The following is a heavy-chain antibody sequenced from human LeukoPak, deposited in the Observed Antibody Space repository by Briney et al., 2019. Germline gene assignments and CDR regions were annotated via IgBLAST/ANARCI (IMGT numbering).Heavy chain of an antibody. CDR3: ARVAYYDFWSGFQYIPLGYYYYMDV. D-gene: IGHD3-3*01. CDR1: GGSISSSSYY. J-gene: IGHJ6*03. CDR2: IYYSGST. V-gene: IGHV4-39*07. Sequence: SETLSLTCTVSGGSISSSSYYWGWIRQPPGKGLEWIGSIYYSGSTYYNPSLKSRVTISVDTSKNQFSLKLSSVTAADTAVYYCARVAYYDFWSGFQYIPLGYYYYMDVWGKGTTVTVSS.